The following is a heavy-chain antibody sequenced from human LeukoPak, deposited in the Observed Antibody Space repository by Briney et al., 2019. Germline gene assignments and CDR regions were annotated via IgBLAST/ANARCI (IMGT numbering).Heavy chain of an antibody. Sequence: PSETLSLTCTVSGGSISSGVYYWSWIRQPPGKGLEWIGYIYQSGSSYYNPSLKSRVTISIDKPKNEFSLKLSSVTAADTAVYYCARDSTRIDYWGQGTLVTVSS. CDR3: ARDSTRIDY. CDR1: GGSISSGVYY. J-gene: IGHJ4*02. V-gene: IGHV4-30-2*01. D-gene: IGHD1/OR15-1a*01. CDR2: IYQSGSS.